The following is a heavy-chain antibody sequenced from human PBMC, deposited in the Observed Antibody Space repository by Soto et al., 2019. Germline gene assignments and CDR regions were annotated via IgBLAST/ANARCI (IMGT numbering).Heavy chain of an antibody. V-gene: IGHV5-51*01. CDR3: ARSGRDGSGIPYYYGMDV. Sequence: GESLKISCKGSGYSFTSYWIGWVRQMPGKGLEWMGIIYPGDSDTRYSPSFQGQVTISADNSIITAYLQWSSLMASDTAMFYFARSGRDGSGIPYYYGMDVWGQGTTVTVPS. J-gene: IGHJ6*02. D-gene: IGHD3-10*01. CDR2: IYPGDSDT. CDR1: GYSFTSYW.